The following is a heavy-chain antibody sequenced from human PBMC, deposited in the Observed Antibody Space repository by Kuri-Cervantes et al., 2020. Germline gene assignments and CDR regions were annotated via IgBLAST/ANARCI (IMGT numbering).Heavy chain of an antibody. CDR1: GGSISSYY. CDR3: ARADTKIAFFDY. V-gene: IGHV4-59*12. D-gene: IGHD5-18*01. CDR2: IYYSGST. Sequence: SETLSLTCTVSGGSISSYYWIWIRQPPGKGLDWIGYIYYSGSTNYNPSLKSRVTISVDKSKNQFSLKLSSVTAADTAVYYCARADTKIAFFDYWGQGTLVTVSS. J-gene: IGHJ4*02.